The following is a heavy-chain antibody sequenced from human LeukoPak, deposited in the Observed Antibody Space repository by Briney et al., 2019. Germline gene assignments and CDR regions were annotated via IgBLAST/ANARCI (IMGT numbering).Heavy chain of an antibody. CDR1: GFTFSSYA. CDR3: ARVRLGELSTIDY. D-gene: IGHD3-16*02. J-gene: IGHJ4*02. Sequence: PGGSLRLSCAASGFTFSSYAMSWVRQAPGKGLEWVSAISGSGGSTYYADSVKGRLTISRDNAKNSLYLQMNSLRAEDAAVYYCARVRLGELSTIDYWGQGTLVTVSS. V-gene: IGHV3-23*01. CDR2: ISGSGGST.